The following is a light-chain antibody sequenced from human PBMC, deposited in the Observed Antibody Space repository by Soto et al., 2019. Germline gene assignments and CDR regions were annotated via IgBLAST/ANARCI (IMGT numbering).Light chain of an antibody. Sequence: QSALTQPPSASGSPGQSVAISCTGTSSDVGGYNYDSWYQQHPGKAPKLMIYEVNKRPSGVPDRFSGSKSGNTASLTVSGLQAEDEADYYCSSYAGSSNVFGTGTKVTVL. V-gene: IGLV2-8*01. CDR2: EVN. CDR3: SSYAGSSNV. CDR1: SSDVGGYNY. J-gene: IGLJ1*01.